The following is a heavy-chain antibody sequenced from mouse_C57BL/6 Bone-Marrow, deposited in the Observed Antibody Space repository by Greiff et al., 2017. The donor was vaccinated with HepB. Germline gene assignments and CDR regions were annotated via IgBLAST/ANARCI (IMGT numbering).Heavy chain of an antibody. J-gene: IGHJ4*01. CDR2: ISDGGSYT. CDR1: GFTFSSYG. Sequence: EVMLVESGGGLVQPGGSLKLSCAASGFTFSSYGMSWVRQTPDKRLEWVATISDGGSYTYYPDNVKGRFTISRDNAKNNLYLQMSHLKSEDTAMYYCASPYYGSSYDYAMDYWGQGTSVTVSS. CDR3: ASPYYGSSYDYAMDY. D-gene: IGHD1-1*01. V-gene: IGHV5-4*03.